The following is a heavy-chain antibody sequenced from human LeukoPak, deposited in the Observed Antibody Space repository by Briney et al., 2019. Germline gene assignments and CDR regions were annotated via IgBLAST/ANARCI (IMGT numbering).Heavy chain of an antibody. CDR1: GYTFTGYY. CDR2: INPNSGGT. D-gene: IGHD2-2*02. CDR3: ARVGIVVVPAAIGSAFDI. V-gene: IGHV1-2*02. Sequence: ASVKVSCKASGYTFTGYYMHWVRQAPGQGLEWMGWINPNSGGTNYAQTFKGRVTMTRDTSISTAYLELSRLRSDDTAVCYCARVGIVVVPAAIGSAFDIWGQGTMVTVSS. J-gene: IGHJ3*02.